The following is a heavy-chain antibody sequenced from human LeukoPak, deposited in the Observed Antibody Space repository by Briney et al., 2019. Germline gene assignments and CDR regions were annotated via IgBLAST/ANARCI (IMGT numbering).Heavy chain of an antibody. V-gene: IGHV5-51*01. Sequence: GESLKISCKGSGYSITSYWIGWVRQMPGKGLEWMGIIYPGDSDTRYSPSFQGQVTISADKSISTAYLQWSSLKASDTAMYYCARQGDSSGYYLDAFDIWGQGTMVTVSS. CDR1: GYSITSYW. CDR2: IYPGDSDT. D-gene: IGHD3-22*01. CDR3: ARQGDSSGYYLDAFDI. J-gene: IGHJ3*02.